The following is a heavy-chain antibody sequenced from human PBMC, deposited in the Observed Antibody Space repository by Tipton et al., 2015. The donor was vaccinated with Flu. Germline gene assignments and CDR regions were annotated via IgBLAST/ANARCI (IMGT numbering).Heavy chain of an antibody. V-gene: IGHV3-74*01. CDR1: GFTFTNYW. CDR2: VNGDGSST. D-gene: IGHD4-17*01. J-gene: IGHJ4*02. CDR3: TGDYVNSDY. Sequence: SLRLSCAASGFTFTNYWMHWVRQAPGKGLVWVSRVNGDGSSTSYADSVKGRFSISRDNARNSLHLQMNSLRAEDTALYYCTGDYVNSDYWGQGTLVTVFS.